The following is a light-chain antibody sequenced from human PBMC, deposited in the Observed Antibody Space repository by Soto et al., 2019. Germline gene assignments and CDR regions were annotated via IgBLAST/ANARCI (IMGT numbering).Light chain of an antibody. CDR1: QSVSSSY. CDR3: QQYGSSLGFT. J-gene: IGKJ3*01. V-gene: IGKV3-20*01. Sequence: EIVMTQSPATLSVSPGERATLSCRASQSVSSSYLAWYQQKPGQAPRLLIYGTSNRATGIPDRFSGSGSGTDFTPTISRLEPEDFAVYYCQQYGSSLGFTFGPGTKVDIK. CDR2: GTS.